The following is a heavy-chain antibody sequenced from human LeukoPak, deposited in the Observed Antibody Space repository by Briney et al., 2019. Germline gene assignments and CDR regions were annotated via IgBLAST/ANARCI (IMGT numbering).Heavy chain of an antibody. CDR2: INPNSGGT. D-gene: IGHD3-22*01. V-gene: IGHV1-2*02. CDR1: GYTFTGYY. J-gene: IGHJ5*02. Sequence: ASVKVSCKASGYTFTGYYMHWVRQAPGQGLEWMGWINPNSGGTNYAQKFQGRVTMTRDTSINTAYMELSRLRSDDTAVYYCAREFGTYYYDSSGYYPNNWFDPWGQGTLVTVSS. CDR3: AREFGTYYYDSSGYYPNNWFDP.